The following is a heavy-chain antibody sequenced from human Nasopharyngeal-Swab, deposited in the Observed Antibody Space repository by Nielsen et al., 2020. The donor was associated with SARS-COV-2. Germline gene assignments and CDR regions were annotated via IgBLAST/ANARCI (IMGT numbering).Heavy chain of an antibody. J-gene: IGHJ4*02. CDR1: GFTFDDYA. CDR3: AKGIAAAGSRSLDY. Sequence: SLKISCAASGFTFDDYAMYWVRQAPGKGLEWVSGRSWNSVNIGYADSVKGRFTISRDNAKNSLYLQMNSLRAEGTALYYCAKGIAAAGSRSLDYWGQGTLVTVSS. CDR2: RSWNSVNI. D-gene: IGHD6-13*01. V-gene: IGHV3-9*01.